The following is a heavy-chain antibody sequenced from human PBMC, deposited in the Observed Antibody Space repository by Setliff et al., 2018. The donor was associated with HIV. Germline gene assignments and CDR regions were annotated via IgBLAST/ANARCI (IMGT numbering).Heavy chain of an antibody. J-gene: IGHJ4*02. V-gene: IGHV3-7*01. CDR1: GFTFSSYW. CDR3: ARIPYSSSWYGSPPDY. Sequence: GGSLRLSCAASGFTFSSYWMSWVRQAPGKGLEWVANIKQDGSEKYYVGSVKGRFAISRDNAQNSLYLQMHSLRAEDTAVYYCARIPYSSSWYGSPPDYWGQGTLVTVSS. CDR2: IKQDGSEK. D-gene: IGHD6-13*01.